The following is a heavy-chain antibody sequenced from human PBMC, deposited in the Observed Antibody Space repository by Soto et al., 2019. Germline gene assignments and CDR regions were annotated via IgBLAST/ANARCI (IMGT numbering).Heavy chain of an antibody. Sequence: QVQLVQSGAEVKKPGSSLKVSCKASGGTFTNYAFSWVRQAPGQGLEWMGGIIPVFGTPDYAQKFQGRVTITSDEYTRTASMELSSLRSDDTAVYYCARERSVGYCITTTCPKPFYYYAMDVWGQGTTFTVSS. D-gene: IGHD2-2*01. J-gene: IGHJ6*02. V-gene: IGHV1-69*05. CDR1: GGTFTNYA. CDR3: ARERSVGYCITTTCPKPFYYYAMDV. CDR2: IIPVFGTP.